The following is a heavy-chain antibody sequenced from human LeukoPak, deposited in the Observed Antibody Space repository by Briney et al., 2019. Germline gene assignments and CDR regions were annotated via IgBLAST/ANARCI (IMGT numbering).Heavy chain of an antibody. CDR1: GFSFNSYT. D-gene: IGHD3-16*01. CDR2: ISSTGIYI. V-gene: IGHV3-21*01. Sequence: GGSLRLSCAASGFSFNSYTMNWVRQAPGKGLEGVSSISSTGIYIYYADSAKGRFTVSRDNAQDSLYLQMDSLRAEDTAVYYCAKDCSDYVWGSTFDYXGQGTLVTVSS. J-gene: IGHJ4*02. CDR3: AKDCSDYVWGSTFDY.